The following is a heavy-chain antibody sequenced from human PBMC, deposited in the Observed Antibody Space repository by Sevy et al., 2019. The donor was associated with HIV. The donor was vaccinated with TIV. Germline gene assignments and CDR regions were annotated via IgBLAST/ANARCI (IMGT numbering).Heavy chain of an antibody. CDR3: VKSRWAIVQLPDF. V-gene: IGHV3-23*01. D-gene: IGHD2-15*01. CDR2: ISGAST. CDR1: GFTFSLFA. J-gene: IGHJ4*02. Sequence: GGSLRLSCAASGFTFSLFAMTWVRQAPGKGLEWVSAISGASTYYADSVKGRFTISRDNSKNTHYLQLNSLRAEDTAIYHRVKSRWAIVQLPDFWGQRTLVTVSS.